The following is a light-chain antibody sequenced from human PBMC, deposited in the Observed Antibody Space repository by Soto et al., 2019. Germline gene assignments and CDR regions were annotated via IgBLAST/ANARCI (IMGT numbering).Light chain of an antibody. CDR2: EVS. CDR1: SSDVGGYDY. J-gene: IGLJ1*01. Sequence: QSALPQPPSASGSPGQSVTLSCTGTSSDVGGYDYVSWYQQHPRKAPKLMIFEVSKRPSGVPDRFSGSKSGNTASLTVSGLQTEDEADYYCSSYAGNTKGVFGTGTKVTVL. V-gene: IGLV2-8*01. CDR3: SSYAGNTKGV.